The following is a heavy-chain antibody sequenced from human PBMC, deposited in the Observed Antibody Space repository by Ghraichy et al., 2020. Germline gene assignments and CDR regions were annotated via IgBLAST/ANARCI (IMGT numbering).Heavy chain of an antibody. CDR2: INHSGST. D-gene: IGHD3-16*01. CDR3: ARRITEITYYDYVWGSRARSGSNNWFDP. Sequence: SETLSLTCAVYGGSFSGYYWSWIRQPPGKGLEWIGEINHSGSTNYNPSLKSRVTISVDTSKNQFSLKLSSVTAADTAVYFCARRITEITYYDYVWGSRARSGSNNWFDPWGQGTLVTVSS. V-gene: IGHV4-34*01. J-gene: IGHJ5*02. CDR1: GGSFSGYY.